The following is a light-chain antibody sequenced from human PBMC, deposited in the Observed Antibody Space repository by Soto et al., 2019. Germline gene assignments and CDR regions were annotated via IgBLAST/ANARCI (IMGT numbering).Light chain of an antibody. V-gene: IGLV2-14*01. CDR3: CSYAGKTFPFYV. CDR1: SSDVGGYNY. CDR2: EVS. J-gene: IGLJ1*01. Sequence: SVLTQPAAVSGSPGQSITISCTGTSSDVGGYNYVSWYQQHPGKAPKVIIYEVSNRPSGVSNRFSGSKSGNTASLTISGLQAEDEADYFCCSYAGKTFPFYVFGTGTKVT.